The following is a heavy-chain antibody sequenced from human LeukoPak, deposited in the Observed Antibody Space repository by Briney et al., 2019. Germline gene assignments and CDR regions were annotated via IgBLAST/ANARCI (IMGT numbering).Heavy chain of an antibody. CDR2: IDWDDDK. V-gene: IGHV2-70*04. Sequence: SGPALVNPTQTLTLTCTFSGFSLSTSGMRVSWIRQPPGKALDWLARIDWDDDKFYSTSLKTRLTISKDTSKNQVVLTMTNMDPVDTATYYCARELEVRGEHAFDIWGQGTMVTVSS. CDR3: ARELEVRGEHAFDI. CDR1: GFSLSTSGMR. J-gene: IGHJ3*02. D-gene: IGHD3-10*01.